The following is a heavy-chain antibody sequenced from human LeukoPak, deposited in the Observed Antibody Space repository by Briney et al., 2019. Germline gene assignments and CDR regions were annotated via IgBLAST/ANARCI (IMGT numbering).Heavy chain of an antibody. CDR1: GFTFSSFA. V-gene: IGHV3-23*01. CDR3: AKWKYGSDFGYFDY. D-gene: IGHD3-10*01. CDR2: ISGNGATT. J-gene: IGHJ4*02. Sequence: PGGSLRLSCAASGFTFSSFAMNWVRQVPGQGLEWVSGISGNGATTHHADSVKGRFTIARDNSKNTLYLQMNSLRAEDTAVYYCAKWKYGSDFGYFDYWGQGTLVTVSS.